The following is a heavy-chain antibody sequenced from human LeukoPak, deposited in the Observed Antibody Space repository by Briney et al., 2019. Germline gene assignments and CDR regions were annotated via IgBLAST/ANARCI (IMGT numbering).Heavy chain of an antibody. Sequence: ASVKVSCTASGYTFTGDYKHWGRQAPGQGLEWMGWINPNSGGTNYAQKFQGRVTMTRDTSISTAYMELSRLRSDDTAVYYCARDLSSLRGYSGYDFPRDWFARWGQGTLVTVSS. J-gene: IGHJ5*02. CDR3: ARDLSSLRGYSGYDFPRDWFAR. CDR1: GYTFTGDY. V-gene: IGHV1-2*02. D-gene: IGHD5-12*01. CDR2: INPNSGGT.